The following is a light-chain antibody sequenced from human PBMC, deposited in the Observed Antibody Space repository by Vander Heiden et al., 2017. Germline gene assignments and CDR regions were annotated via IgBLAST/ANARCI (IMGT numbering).Light chain of an antibody. Sequence: SYELTQPPSVYVSQVQTASITCPAAKLADQYACCYQQKPGKSPVLVIYQDSKRPSGIPERFSGSNSGNTATLTISGTQSMDEADYYCQAWASSTPVFGGGTKLTVL. CDR3: QAWASSTPV. J-gene: IGLJ2*01. CDR2: QDS. CDR1: KLADQY. V-gene: IGLV3-1*01.